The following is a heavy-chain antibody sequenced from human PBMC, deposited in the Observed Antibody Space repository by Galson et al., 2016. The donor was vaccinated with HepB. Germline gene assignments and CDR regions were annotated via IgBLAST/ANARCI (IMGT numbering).Heavy chain of an antibody. CDR1: GGSISGTEYY. D-gene: IGHD6-19*01. J-gene: IGHJ6*03. Sequence: SETLSLTCNVSGGSISGTEYYWGWIRQPPGRGLEWIGSLYYGGSTNYNPSLETRVTISVDKSKNHLSLSLSSVTAADTAVYYCATGIVVAGKMYYYDMDVWGKGTSVTVSS. CDR3: ATGIVVAGKMYYYDMDV. V-gene: IGHV4-39*01. CDR2: LYYGGST.